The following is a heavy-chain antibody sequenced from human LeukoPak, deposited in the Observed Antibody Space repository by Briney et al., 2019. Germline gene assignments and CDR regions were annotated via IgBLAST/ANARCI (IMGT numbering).Heavy chain of an antibody. D-gene: IGHD2-15*01. CDR1: GYNFTSYW. J-gene: IGHJ4*02. V-gene: IGHV5-51*01. CDR2: IYPGDSDT. CDR3: ARHSTTCSGNSCYSGNYDY. Sequence: GESLKISCKSSGYNFTSYWIAWVRQMPGKGLEWMGIIYPGDSDTRYNPSFQGQVTLSADKSINTAYLQWSSLKASDTAMYYCARHSTTCSGNSCYSGNYDYWAREPWSPSP.